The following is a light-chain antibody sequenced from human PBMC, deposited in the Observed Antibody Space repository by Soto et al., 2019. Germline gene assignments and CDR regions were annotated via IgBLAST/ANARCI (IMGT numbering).Light chain of an antibody. V-gene: IGKV3-15*01. CDR2: GAS. CDR3: QQHDQGWT. CDR1: QSVRTK. Sequence: EMVMTQSPATLSVSLGERATLSCRASQSVRTKLVWYQQKPGQAPRLLIYGASTRATAIPARFSGSGSGTEFTLTISSLQSEDFAVYYCQQHDQGWTFGQGTKVEIK. J-gene: IGKJ1*01.